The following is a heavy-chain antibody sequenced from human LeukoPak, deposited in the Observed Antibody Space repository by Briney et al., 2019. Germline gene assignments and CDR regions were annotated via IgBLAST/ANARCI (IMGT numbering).Heavy chain of an antibody. Sequence: GGSLRLSCAASGFTFTRYWMSWVRQAPGKGLEWLANIREDGIAKGHADSVRGRFTISRDNAKNSLYLQMNSLRVEDTAIYYCVRDEKKSEGDYWGQGALVTVSS. J-gene: IGHJ4*02. CDR1: GFTFTRYW. CDR3: VRDEKKSEGDY. CDR2: IREDGIAK. V-gene: IGHV3-7*01.